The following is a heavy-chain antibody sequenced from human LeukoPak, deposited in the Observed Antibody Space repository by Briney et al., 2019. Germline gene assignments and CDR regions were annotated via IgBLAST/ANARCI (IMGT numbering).Heavy chain of an antibody. CDR3: ARHVSYDFWSGYYKTSGWFDP. V-gene: IGHV5-51*01. J-gene: IGHJ5*02. CDR2: IYPGDSDT. Sequence: GESLKSSCKGSGYSFTSYWIGWVRQMPGKGLEWMGIIYPGDSDTRYSPSFQGQVTISADKSISTAYLQWSSLKASDTAMYYCARHVSYDFWSGYYKTSGWFDPWGQGTLVTVSS. D-gene: IGHD3-3*01. CDR1: GYSFTSYW.